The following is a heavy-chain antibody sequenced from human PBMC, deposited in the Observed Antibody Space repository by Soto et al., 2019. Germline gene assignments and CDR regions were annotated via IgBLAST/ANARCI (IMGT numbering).Heavy chain of an antibody. V-gene: IGHV4-34*01. CDR1: GGSFSGYY. D-gene: IGHD1-26*01. CDR2: INHSGST. Sequence: QVQLQQWGAGLLKPSETLSLTCAVYGGSFSGYYWSWIRQPPGKGLEWIGEINHSGSTNYNPSLKSRVTISVDTSKNQFSLKLSSVTAADTAVYYCARHTYSGSYPFDYWGQGTLVTVSS. J-gene: IGHJ4*02. CDR3: ARHTYSGSYPFDY.